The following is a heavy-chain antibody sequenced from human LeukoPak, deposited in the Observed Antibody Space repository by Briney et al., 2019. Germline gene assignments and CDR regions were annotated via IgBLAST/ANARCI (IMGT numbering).Heavy chain of an antibody. J-gene: IGHJ4*02. Sequence: GGSLRLSCAASGFTFSSYAMGWVRQAPGKGLEWVSSISSSGGSTFYADSVKGRFTVSRDNSKSTLYLQMNSLRAEDTAIYYCAKDGYTNSRAAYYFDYWGQGTLVTVSS. CDR1: GFTFSSYA. CDR2: ISSSGGST. D-gene: IGHD2-21*01. CDR3: AKDGYTNSRAAYYFDY. V-gene: IGHV3-23*01.